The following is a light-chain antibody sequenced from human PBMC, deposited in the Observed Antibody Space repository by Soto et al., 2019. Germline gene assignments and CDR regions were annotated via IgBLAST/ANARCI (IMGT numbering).Light chain of an antibody. J-gene: IGKJ1*01. V-gene: IGKV1-9*01. CDR1: QGISSY. CDR3: QQYNSYSLT. Sequence: IQVTQSPSSLTASVGDRVTITCRASQGISSYLAWYQQKPGKAPKLLIYAASTLQSGVPSRFSGSGSGTEFTLTISSLQPDDFATYYCQQYNSYSLTFGQGTKVDIK. CDR2: AAS.